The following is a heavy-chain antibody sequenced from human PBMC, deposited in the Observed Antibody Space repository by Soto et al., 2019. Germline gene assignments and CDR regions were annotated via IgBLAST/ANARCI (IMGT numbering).Heavy chain of an antibody. D-gene: IGHD2-15*01. V-gene: IGHV1-69*06. J-gene: IGHJ6*02. CDR2: IIPIFGTA. CDR1: GGTFSSYA. Sequence: QVQLVQSGAEVKKPGSSVKVSCKASGGTFSSYAISWVRQAPGQGLEWMGGIIPIFGTANYAQKFQGRVTITADKSTSTAYMELSSLRSEDTAVYYRASSTKGDIVVVVAATDYYYGMDVWGQGTTVTVSS. CDR3: ASSTKGDIVVVVAATDYYYGMDV.